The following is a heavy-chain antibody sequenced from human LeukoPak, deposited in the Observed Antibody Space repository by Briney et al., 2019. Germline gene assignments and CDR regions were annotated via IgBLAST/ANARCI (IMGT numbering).Heavy chain of an antibody. V-gene: IGHV1-3*01. J-gene: IGHJ4*02. CDR2: INAGNGNT. CDR3: ALSSLGWELLFDY. Sequence: GGSLRLSCSASGFTFSSYAMHWVRQAPGQRLEWMGWINAGNGNTKYSQKFQGRVTITRDTSASTAYMELSSLRSEDTAVYYCALSSLGWELLFDYWGQGTLVTVSS. CDR1: GFTFSSYA. D-gene: IGHD1-26*01.